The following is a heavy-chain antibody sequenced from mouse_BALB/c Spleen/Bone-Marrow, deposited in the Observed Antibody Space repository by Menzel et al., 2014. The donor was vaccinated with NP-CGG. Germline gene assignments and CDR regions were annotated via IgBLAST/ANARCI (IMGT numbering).Heavy chain of an antibody. CDR3: ARVYGWYFDV. Sequence: EVQLQQSGGGLVQPGGSLKLSCVASGFTFSSYGMSWVRQTPDKRLELVATINNNGGSTYYPDSVKGQFTISRDNAKNTLYLQRSSLKSEDTAMYYCARVYGWYFDVWGAGTTVTVSS. CDR2: INNNGGST. J-gene: IGHJ1*01. CDR1: GFTFSSYG. V-gene: IGHV5-6-3*01. D-gene: IGHD1-1*01.